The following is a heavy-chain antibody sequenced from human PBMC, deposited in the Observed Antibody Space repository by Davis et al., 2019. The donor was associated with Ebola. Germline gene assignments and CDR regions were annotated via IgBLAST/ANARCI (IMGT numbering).Heavy chain of an antibody. CDR1: GFTFSSYA. CDR3: ARDLGATTRLGGYDYYYGMDV. J-gene: IGHJ6*02. Sequence: GESLKISCAASGFTFSSYAMHWVRQAPGKGLEWVAVISYDRSNIYYADSVKGRFTISRDNSKNTLYLQMNSLRAEDTAVYYCARDLGATTRLGGYDYYYGMDVWGQGNTVTVSS. CDR2: ISYDRSNI. V-gene: IGHV3-30-3*01. D-gene: IGHD5-12*01.